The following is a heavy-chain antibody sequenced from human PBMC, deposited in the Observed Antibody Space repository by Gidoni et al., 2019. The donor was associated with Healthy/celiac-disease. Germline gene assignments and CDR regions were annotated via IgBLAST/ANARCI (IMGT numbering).Heavy chain of an antibody. D-gene: IGHD3-9*01. J-gene: IGHJ4*02. CDR2: ISWNSGSI. V-gene: IGHV3-9*01. Sequence: EVQLVESGGGLVQPGRSLRLSCAASGFPFDDYAMHWVRQAPGKGLEWVSGISWNSGSIGYADSVKGRFTISRDNAKNSLYLQMNSLRAEDTALYYCAKATKYDILTGYFDYWGQGTLVTVSS. CDR1: GFPFDDYA. CDR3: AKATKYDILTGYFDY.